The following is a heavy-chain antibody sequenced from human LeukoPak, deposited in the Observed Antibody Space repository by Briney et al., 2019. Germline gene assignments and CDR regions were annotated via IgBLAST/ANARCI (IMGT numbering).Heavy chain of an antibody. CDR3: ARLNGEEEDWFDP. Sequence: ASVKVSCKASGYTFTSYDINWVQQATGQGLEWMGWMNPNSGNTGYAQKFQGRVTMTRNTSISTAYMELSSLRSEDTAVYYCARLNGEEEDWFDPWGQGTLVTVSS. J-gene: IGHJ5*02. CDR1: GYTFTSYD. D-gene: IGHD4-17*01. V-gene: IGHV1-8*01. CDR2: MNPNSGNT.